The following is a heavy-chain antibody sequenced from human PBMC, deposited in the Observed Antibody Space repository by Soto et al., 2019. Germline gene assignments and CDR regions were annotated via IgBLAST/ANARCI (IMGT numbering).Heavy chain of an antibody. CDR2: IYYSGNT. D-gene: IGHD2-2*01. CDR1: GGSIRSGGSY. V-gene: IGHV4-30-4*01. Sequence: PSETLSLTCTVSGGSIRSGGSYWGWIRQPPGKGLEWIGYIYYSGNTYFNPSLKSRVTLSVDTSKNQFSLNLSSVTAADTAVYYCVRYCSTTKCPFDYWGQGTLVTVSS. J-gene: IGHJ4*02. CDR3: VRYCSTTKCPFDY.